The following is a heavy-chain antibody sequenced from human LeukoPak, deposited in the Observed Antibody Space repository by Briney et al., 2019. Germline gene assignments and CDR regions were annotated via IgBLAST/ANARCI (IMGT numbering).Heavy chain of an antibody. CDR2: IYYSGST. CDR1: GGSISRYY. CDR3: ARGGSSSWAYNFDY. D-gene: IGHD6-13*01. Sequence: SETLSLTCTVSGGSISRYYWSWIQQPPGKGLEWIGYIYYSGSTNYNPSLKSRVTISVETSKNQFSLKLSSVTAADTAVYYCARGGSSSWAYNFDYWGQGTLVTVSS. V-gene: IGHV4-59*01. J-gene: IGHJ4*02.